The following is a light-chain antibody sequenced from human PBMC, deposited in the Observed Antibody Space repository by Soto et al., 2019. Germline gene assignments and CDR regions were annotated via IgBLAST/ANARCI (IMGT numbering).Light chain of an antibody. V-gene: IGLV2-14*01. Sequence: QSALTQGDSVAGSPGQSITISCTGTSSDIIDYIHVSWYQQYPGKAPKLLIYDVSNRPSGVSNRFSGSKSGDTASLTISGLQAEDEADYYCFSCSTGCTSYVFGTVTKLTVL. CDR1: SSDIIDYIH. CDR2: DVS. CDR3: FSCSTGCTSYV. J-gene: IGLJ1*01.